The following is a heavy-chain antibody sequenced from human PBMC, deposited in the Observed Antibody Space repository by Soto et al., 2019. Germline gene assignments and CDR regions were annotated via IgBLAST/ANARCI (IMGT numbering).Heavy chain of an antibody. CDR2: IKQDGSEK. J-gene: IGHJ4*02. Sequence: PGGSLRLSCAASGFTFSSYWMSWVRQAPGKGLEWVANIKQDGSEKYNVDFVKGRFTISRDNAKNSLYLQMNSLRVEDTAVYYCARAYGSGSLSGYWGQGTLVTAPQ. V-gene: IGHV3-7*01. CDR1: GFTFSSYW. D-gene: IGHD3-10*01. CDR3: ARAYGSGSLSGY.